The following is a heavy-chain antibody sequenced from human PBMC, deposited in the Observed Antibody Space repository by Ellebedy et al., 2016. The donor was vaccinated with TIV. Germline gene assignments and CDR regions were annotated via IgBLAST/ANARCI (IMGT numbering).Heavy chain of an antibody. V-gene: IGHV7-4-1*02. CDR1: GYTFTSYA. CDR2: INTNTGNP. D-gene: IGHD5-24*01. Sequence: AASVKVSCKASGYTFTSYAMNWVRQAPGQGLEWMGWINTNTGNPTYAQGFTGRFVFSLDTSVSTAYLHISSLKAEDTAIYYCARVEVEMATIYYFDYWGQGTLVTVSS. J-gene: IGHJ4*02. CDR3: ARVEVEMATIYYFDY.